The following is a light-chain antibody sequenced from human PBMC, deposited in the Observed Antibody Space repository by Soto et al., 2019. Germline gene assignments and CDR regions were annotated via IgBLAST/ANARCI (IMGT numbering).Light chain of an antibody. J-gene: IGLJ1*01. CDR2: EVT. Sequence: QSALTQPPSASGSLGQSVTISCTGTSSDVGAYNYVSWYQQHPGKAPKLMSYEVTRRPSGVPDRFSGSKSGNTASLNVSGLQAEDEADYYCCSYADNNDYVFGTGTKLTVL. CDR1: SSDVGAYNY. V-gene: IGLV2-8*01. CDR3: CSYADNNDYV.